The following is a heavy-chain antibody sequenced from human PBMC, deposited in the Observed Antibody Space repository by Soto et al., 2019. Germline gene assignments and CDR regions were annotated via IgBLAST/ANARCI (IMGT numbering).Heavy chain of an antibody. V-gene: IGHV4-59*08. CDR1: GGSISNYY. CDR3: ARHKPAVSHPGGWYCDL. CDR2: IYNSGST. J-gene: IGHJ2*01. D-gene: IGHD3-10*01. Sequence: QVQLQESGPGLVKPSETLSLTCSVSGGSISNYYWCWIRQSPGKGLEWIGYIYNSGSTNYNPSLKCRVTISVDTAKNQLSVKLSSVTAADTAVYHCARHKPAVSHPGGWYCDLWGRGTLVTVSS.